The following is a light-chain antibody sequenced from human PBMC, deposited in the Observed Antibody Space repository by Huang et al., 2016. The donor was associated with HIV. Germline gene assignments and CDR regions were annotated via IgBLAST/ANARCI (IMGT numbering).Light chain of an antibody. CDR1: QSIYYNY. Sequence: EIVLTQSPGTLSLSPGERATRSCRASQSIYYNYLAWYRQNPGQAPRLLIYAASSRATGIPDRFSGSGSGTDFTLTISRLEPEDFAVYYCQQYGSSPPTFGQGTRVEIK. CDR2: AAS. V-gene: IGKV3-20*01. CDR3: QQYGSSPPT. J-gene: IGKJ1*01.